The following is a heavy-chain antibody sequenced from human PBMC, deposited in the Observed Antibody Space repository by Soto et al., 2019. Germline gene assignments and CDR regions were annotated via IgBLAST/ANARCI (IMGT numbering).Heavy chain of an antibody. D-gene: IGHD2-15*01. V-gene: IGHV3-15*07. CDR1: GLSFSDAW. Sequence: PGGSLRLSCAVSGLSFSDAWINWVRQAPGKGLEWVGRIKGKKDGGTTDYAAPVKGRFIISRDNAKNSLYLQMNSLRAEDTAVYYCARDAHCSGGSCYGGDNDAFDIWGQGTMVTVSS. CDR3: ARDAHCSGGSCYGGDNDAFDI. CDR2: IKGKKDGGTT. J-gene: IGHJ3*02.